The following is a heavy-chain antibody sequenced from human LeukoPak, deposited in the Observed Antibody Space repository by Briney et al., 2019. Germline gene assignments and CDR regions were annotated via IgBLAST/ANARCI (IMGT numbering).Heavy chain of an antibody. V-gene: IGHV4-34*01. Sequence: SETLSLTCAVYGGSFSNYYWSWIRQPPGKGLEWIGEINHSGGTNYNPSLKSRFTILVDTSKNQFSLKLTSVTAADTAVYYCATRDIWGQGTMVTVSS. CDR2: INHSGGT. CDR1: GGSFSNYY. CDR3: ATRDI. J-gene: IGHJ3*02.